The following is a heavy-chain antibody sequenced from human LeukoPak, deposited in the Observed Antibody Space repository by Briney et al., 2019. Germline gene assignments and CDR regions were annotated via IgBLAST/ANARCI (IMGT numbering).Heavy chain of an antibody. Sequence: GESLKISCKGSGYSFTSYWIGWVRQMPGKGLEWMVIIYPGDSDTRYSPSFQGQVTISADKSISTAYLQWSSLKASDTAMYYCARSYYYGSGSYYNAPFDPWGQGTLVTVSS. CDR1: GYSFTSYW. V-gene: IGHV5-51*01. J-gene: IGHJ5*02. CDR3: ARSYYYGSGSYYNAPFDP. CDR2: IYPGDSDT. D-gene: IGHD3-10*01.